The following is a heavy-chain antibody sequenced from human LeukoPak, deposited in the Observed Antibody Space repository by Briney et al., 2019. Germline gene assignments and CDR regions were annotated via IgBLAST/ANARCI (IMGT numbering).Heavy chain of an antibody. CDR1: GYSISSGYY. CDR3: AREVPLLMTTVTTGIDY. CDR2: IYHSGST. Sequence: SETLSLTCAVSGYSISSGYYWGWIRQPPGKGLEWIGSIYHSGSTYYNPSLKSRVTISVDTSKNQFSLKLSSVTAADTAVYYCAREVPLLMTTVTTGIDYWGQGTLVTVSS. J-gene: IGHJ4*02. V-gene: IGHV4-38-2*02. D-gene: IGHD4-11*01.